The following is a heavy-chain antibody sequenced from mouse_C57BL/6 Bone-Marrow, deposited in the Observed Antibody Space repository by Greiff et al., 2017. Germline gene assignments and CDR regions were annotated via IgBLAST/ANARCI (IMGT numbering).Heavy chain of an antibody. CDR2: IDPENGDT. J-gene: IGHJ3*01. CDR1: GFNIKDDY. CDR3: TPNYYGSSYIFAY. V-gene: IGHV14-4*01. D-gene: IGHD1-1*01. Sequence: VQLKQSGAELVRPGASVKLSCTASGFNIKDDYMHWVKQRPEQGLEWIGWIDPENGDTEYASKFQGKATITADTSSNTAYLQLSSLTSEDTAVYYCTPNYYGSSYIFAYWGQGTLVTVSA.